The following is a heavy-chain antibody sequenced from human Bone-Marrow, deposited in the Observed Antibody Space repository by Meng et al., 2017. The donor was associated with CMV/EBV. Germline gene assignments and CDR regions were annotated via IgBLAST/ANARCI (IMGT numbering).Heavy chain of an antibody. J-gene: IGHJ3*02. V-gene: IGHV1-2*02. CDR2: INPNSGGT. CDR3: ARGGQYAGAFDI. CDR1: GYTFTGYY. D-gene: IGHD2-2*01. Sequence: ASVMDSCKASGYTFTGYYMHWVRQAPGQGLEWMGWINPNSGGTNYAQKFQGRVTMIRDTSISTAYMELSRLRSDDTAVYYCARGGQYAGAFDIWGQGTMVTVSS.